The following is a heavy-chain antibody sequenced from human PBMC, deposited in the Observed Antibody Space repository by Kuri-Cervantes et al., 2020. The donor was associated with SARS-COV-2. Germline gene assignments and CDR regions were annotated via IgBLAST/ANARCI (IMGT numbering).Heavy chain of an antibody. J-gene: IGHJ3*02. CDR3: AGVANLWWFGELLSDAFDI. CDR2: ISGYNGDT. Sequence: ASVKVSCKASGYTSRGDGFSWVRQARGGGLEWMGWISGYNGDTKYAAKFQGRVTMTRDTSTNTAYMELNNLRSDDTAVYYCAGVANLWWFGELLSDAFDIWGQGTMVTVSS. D-gene: IGHD3-10*01. V-gene: IGHV1-18*01. CDR1: GYTSRGDG.